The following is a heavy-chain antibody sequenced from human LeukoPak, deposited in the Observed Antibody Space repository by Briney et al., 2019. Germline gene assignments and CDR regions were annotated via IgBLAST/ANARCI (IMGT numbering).Heavy chain of an antibody. CDR2: ISYDGSNK. Sequence: GGSLRLSCAASGFTFGSFAMHWVRQAPGKGLEWVAVISYDGSNKYYADSVKARFTISRDNSKNTLYLQMNSLRAEDTAVYYCARDSHGSGSLEAFDIWGQGTMVTVSS. CDR3: ARDSHGSGSLEAFDI. V-gene: IGHV3-30-3*01. CDR1: GFTFGSFA. D-gene: IGHD3-10*01. J-gene: IGHJ3*02.